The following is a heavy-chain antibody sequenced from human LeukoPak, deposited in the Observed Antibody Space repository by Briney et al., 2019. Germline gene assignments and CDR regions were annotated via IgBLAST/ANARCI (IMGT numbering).Heavy chain of an antibody. V-gene: IGHV3-53*01. CDR3: ARGGSYLSAFDI. D-gene: IGHD1-26*01. J-gene: IGHJ3*02. CDR2: IYSGGST. Sequence: GGSLRLSCAASGFTFSNSWMSWVRQAPGKGLEWVSIIYSGGSTFYADSVKGRFTISRDNSKNTLYLQMNSLRAEDTAVYYCARGGSYLSAFDIWGQGTMVTVSS. CDR1: GFTFSNSW.